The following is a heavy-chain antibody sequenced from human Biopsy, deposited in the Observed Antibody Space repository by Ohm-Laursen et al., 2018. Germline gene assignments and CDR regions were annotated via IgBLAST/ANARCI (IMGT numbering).Heavy chain of an antibody. Sequence: SLRLSCTASGFTLCHYSVSWVRQAPGQGLEWVSYINVPSSHIYYGASVTGRFTISRDNGENSLYLQMNSLRPEDTALYYCTKNTQWEGSGYLDAFHIWGHGAMVTVSS. V-gene: IGHV3-21*05. J-gene: IGHJ3*02. CDR3: TKNTQWEGSGYLDAFHI. CDR1: GFTLCHYS. D-gene: IGHD3-22*01. CDR2: INVPSSHI.